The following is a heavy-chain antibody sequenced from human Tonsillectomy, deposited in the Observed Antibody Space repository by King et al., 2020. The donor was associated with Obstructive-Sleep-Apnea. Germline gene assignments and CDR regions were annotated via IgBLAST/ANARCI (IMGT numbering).Heavy chain of an antibody. Sequence: VQLVESGAEVKKPGASVKVSCKASGYTFTGYYMHWVRQAPGQGLEWMGWINPTSGGTKYAQKFQGRVSMTRDTSISTAYMELSRLRSDDTAVYYCARDRLSTVITHFTYDAFDIWGQGTMVTVSS. CDR3: ARDRLSTVITHFTYDAFDI. V-gene: IGHV1-2*02. D-gene: IGHD4-23*01. J-gene: IGHJ3*02. CDR1: GYTFTGYY. CDR2: INPTSGGT.